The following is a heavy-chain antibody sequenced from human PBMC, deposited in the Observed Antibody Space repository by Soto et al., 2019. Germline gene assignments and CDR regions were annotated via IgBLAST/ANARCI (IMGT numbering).Heavy chain of an antibody. CDR2: ISYDGSNK. J-gene: IGHJ4*02. CDR1: GFTFSSYA. D-gene: IGHD3-22*01. CDR3: ASTPYYYDTSGYYY. Sequence: PGGSLRLSCAASGFTFSSYAMHWVRQAPGKGLEWVAVISYDGSNKYYADSVKGRFTISRDNAKNSLYLQMNSLRAEDTAVYYCASTPYYYDTSGYYYWGQGTLVTVSS. V-gene: IGHV3-30-3*01.